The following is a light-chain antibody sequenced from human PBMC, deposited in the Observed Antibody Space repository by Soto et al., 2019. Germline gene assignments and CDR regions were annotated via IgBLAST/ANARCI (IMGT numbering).Light chain of an antibody. Sequence: ILLTQSPGTLSLSPGERATLSCRASQSVSSSYLAWYQQKPGQAPRLLIYGASNRATAIPDRFSGSGSGTDFTLTISRLEPEDFAVYYCQQYDDSPGTFGQGTKVEIK. CDR3: QQYDDSPGT. J-gene: IGKJ1*01. V-gene: IGKV3-20*01. CDR1: QSVSSSY. CDR2: GAS.